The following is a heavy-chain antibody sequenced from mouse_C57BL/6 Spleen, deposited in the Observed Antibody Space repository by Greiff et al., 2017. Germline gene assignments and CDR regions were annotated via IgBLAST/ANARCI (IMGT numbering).Heavy chain of an antibody. J-gene: IGHJ2*01. Sequence: QVQLQQPGAELVKPGDSVKLSCKASGYTFTSYWMQWVKQRPGKGLEWIGEIDPSDSYTNYNQKFKGKATWTIDTSSSTAYMQLSSLTSEDSAVYYCARGTTVVATDYWGQGTTLTVSS. V-gene: IGHV1-50*01. CDR3: ARGTTVVATDY. D-gene: IGHD1-1*01. CDR1: GYTFTSYW. CDR2: IDPSDSYT.